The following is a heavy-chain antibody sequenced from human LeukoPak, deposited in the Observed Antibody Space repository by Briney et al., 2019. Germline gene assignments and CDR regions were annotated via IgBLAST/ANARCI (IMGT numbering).Heavy chain of an antibody. V-gene: IGHV4-34*01. J-gene: IGHJ5*02. D-gene: IGHD5-18*01. CDR2: INHSGST. CDR1: GGSLSGYY. Sequence: SETLSLTCAVYGGSLSGYYWSWIRQPPGKGLEWFGEINHSGSTNYNASLKSRVTISIDTSKKQFSLKLSSVTAADTAVYYCAPRGDIEHSYGFGKWFDPWGQGTLVTVSS. CDR3: APRGDIEHSYGFGKWFDP.